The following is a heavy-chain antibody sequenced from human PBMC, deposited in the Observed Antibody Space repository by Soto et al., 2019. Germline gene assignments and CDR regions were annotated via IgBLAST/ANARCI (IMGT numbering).Heavy chain of an antibody. V-gene: IGHV3-53*01. CDR3: ARDRVESGYPEYFQH. Sequence: EVQLVESGGGLIQPGGSLRLSCAASGFTVSSNYMSWVRQAPGKGLEWVSVIYSGGSTYYADSVKGRVTISRDNSKNTLYLQMNSLRAEDTDVYYCARDRVESGYPEYFQHWGQGTLVTVSS. J-gene: IGHJ1*01. CDR2: IYSGGST. CDR1: GFTVSSNY. D-gene: IGHD3-22*01.